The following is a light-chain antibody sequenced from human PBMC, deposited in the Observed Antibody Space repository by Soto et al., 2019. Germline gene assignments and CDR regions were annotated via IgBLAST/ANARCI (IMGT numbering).Light chain of an antibody. V-gene: IGLV2-8*01. Sequence: QSALTQPPSASGSPGQSVTISCPGTSSDVGGYNYVSWYQQHPGKAPKLMIYEVIKRPPGVPDRFSGSKSGNTASLTVSGLQAEDEADYYCSSYAVSNDFEVFGGGTKLTVL. J-gene: IGLJ2*01. CDR2: EVI. CDR1: SSDVGGYNY. CDR3: SSYAVSNDFEV.